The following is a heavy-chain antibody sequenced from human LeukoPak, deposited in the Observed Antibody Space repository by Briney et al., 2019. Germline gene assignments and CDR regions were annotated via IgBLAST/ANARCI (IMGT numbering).Heavy chain of an antibody. Sequence: GESLKISCRGSGYTFSNYWIGWVRQTPGRGLEWMGIIYPGDSDTRYRASFQGQVTISADKSISTAYLQWSSLTASDAAMYFCARHRLDQPYYDILTGHYKIDYWGQGTLVTVSS. CDR2: IYPGDSDT. J-gene: IGHJ4*02. CDR1: GYTFSNYW. D-gene: IGHD3-9*01. V-gene: IGHV5-51*01. CDR3: ARHRLDQPYYDILTGHYKIDY.